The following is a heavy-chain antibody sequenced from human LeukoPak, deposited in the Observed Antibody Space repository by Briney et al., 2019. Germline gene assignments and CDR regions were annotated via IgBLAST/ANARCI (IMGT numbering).Heavy chain of an antibody. CDR1: GFTFSSYS. J-gene: IGHJ4*02. CDR3: ARGETSSGWYEGYY. V-gene: IGHV3-21*01. D-gene: IGHD6-19*01. CDR2: ISSSSSYI. Sequence: GGSLRLSCAASGFTFSSYSMNWVRQAPGKGLEWVSSISSSSSYIYYADSVKGRFTISRDNAKNSLYLQMNSLRAEDTAVYYCARGETSSGWYEGYYWGQGTLVTVSS.